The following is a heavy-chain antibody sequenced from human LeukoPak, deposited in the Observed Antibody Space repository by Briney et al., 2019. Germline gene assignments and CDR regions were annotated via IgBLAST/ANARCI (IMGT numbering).Heavy chain of an antibody. CDR3: ARDARPNYYTSGSGI. CDR2: INRDGSEK. Sequence: GGSLRLSCAASGFTFSSYWMSWVRQAPGKGLEWVANINRDGSEKYYVDSVKGRFTISRDNAKNSLYLQMNSLRAEDTAVYFCARDARPNYYTSGSGIWGQGTLVTVSS. D-gene: IGHD3-10*01. V-gene: IGHV3-7*01. CDR1: GFTFSSYW. J-gene: IGHJ4*02.